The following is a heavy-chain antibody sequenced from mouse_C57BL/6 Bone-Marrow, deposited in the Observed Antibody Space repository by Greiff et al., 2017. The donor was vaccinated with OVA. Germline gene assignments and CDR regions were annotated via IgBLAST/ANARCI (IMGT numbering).Heavy chain of an antibody. Sequence: EVQLQQSGSVLARPGASVKMSCKTSGYTFTSYWMHWVKQRPGQGLEWIGAIYPGNSDTSYNQKFKGKAKLTAVTSASTAYMELSSLTNDDSAVYYGTRSPYYGNFDYWGQGTTLTVSS. V-gene: IGHV1-5*01. J-gene: IGHJ2*01. CDR1: GYTFTSYW. CDR3: TRSPYYGNFDY. CDR2: IYPGNSDT. D-gene: IGHD2-10*01.